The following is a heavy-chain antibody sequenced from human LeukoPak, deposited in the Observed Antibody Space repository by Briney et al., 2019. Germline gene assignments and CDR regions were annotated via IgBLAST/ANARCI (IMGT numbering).Heavy chain of an antibody. CDR3: ARGPTYQPIDF. J-gene: IGHJ4*02. Sequence: SETLSLTCTVSGGSISSSNYYWGWIRQPPGEGLEWIASIHYSETTYYNPSLKSRVTISVDTSKNHFSLKLSSVTAADTAVYYCARGPTYQPIDFWGQGTLVTVSS. CDR2: IHYSETT. CDR1: GGSISSSNYY. D-gene: IGHD2-2*01. V-gene: IGHV4-39*02.